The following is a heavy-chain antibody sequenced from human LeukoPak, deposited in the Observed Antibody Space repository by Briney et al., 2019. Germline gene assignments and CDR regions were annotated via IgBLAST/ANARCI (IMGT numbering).Heavy chain of an antibody. CDR2: IIPIFGTA. V-gene: IGHV1-69*05. D-gene: IGHD2-2*01. CDR3: AREHCSSTSCYDAFDI. CDR1: GGTFSSYA. Sequence: SVKVSFKASGGTFSSYAISWVRQAPGQGLEWMGGIIPIFGTANYAQKFQGRVTITTDESTSTAYMELSGLRSEDTAVYYCAREHCSSTSCYDAFDIWGQGTMVTVSS. J-gene: IGHJ3*02.